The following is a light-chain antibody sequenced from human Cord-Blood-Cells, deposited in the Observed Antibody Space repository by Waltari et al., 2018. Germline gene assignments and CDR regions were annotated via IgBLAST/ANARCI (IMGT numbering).Light chain of an antibody. J-gene: IGKJ3*01. CDR2: AAS. CDR3: QQSYSTPS. V-gene: IGKV1-39*01. CDR1: QSISSY. Sequence: DIQMTQSPSSLSASVGERVTITCRASQSISSYLNWYQQKPGKAPKLLIYAASSLQSGVPSRFSGSGSGTDFTLTISSLQPEDFATYYCQQSYSTPSIGPGTKVDIK.